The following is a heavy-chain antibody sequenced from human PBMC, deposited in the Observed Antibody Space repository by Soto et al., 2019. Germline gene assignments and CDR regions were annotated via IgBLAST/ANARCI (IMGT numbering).Heavy chain of an antibody. CDR3: ASSYGSGYRAFDY. Sequence: QVQLVQSGAEVKRPGSSVKVSCKASGDTFNFYSINWVRQAPGLGLEWMGRVNPIVSMSNYAQKFQGRVTMTADQAQSTSYMELSSLRSEDTAIYYCASSYGSGYRAFDYWGQGALVTVSS. J-gene: IGHJ4*02. D-gene: IGHD3-10*01. V-gene: IGHV1-69*02. CDR1: GDTFNFYS. CDR2: VNPIVSMS.